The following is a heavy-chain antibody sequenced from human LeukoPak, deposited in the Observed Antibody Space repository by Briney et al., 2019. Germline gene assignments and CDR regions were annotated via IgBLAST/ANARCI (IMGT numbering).Heavy chain of an antibody. D-gene: IGHD5-12*01. V-gene: IGHV1-46*01. CDR2: INPSGGST. CDR3: ARDHLVSGYDYGY. CDR1: GYAFTTYG. J-gene: IGHJ4*02. Sequence: GASVKVSCKASGYAFTTYGVSWVRQAPGQGLEWMGIINPSGGSTSYAQKFQGRVTMTRDTSTSTVYMELSSLRSEDTAVYYCARDHLVSGYDYGYWGQGTLVTVSS.